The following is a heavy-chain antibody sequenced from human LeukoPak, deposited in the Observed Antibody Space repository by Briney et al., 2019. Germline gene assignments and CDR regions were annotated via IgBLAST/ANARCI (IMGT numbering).Heavy chain of an antibody. J-gene: IGHJ4*02. D-gene: IGHD6-19*01. CDR2: ISGSGGST. CDR3: AKLEGSGWYRGPYYFDY. CDR1: GFTFSSYA. V-gene: IGHV3-23*01. Sequence: HPGGSLRLSCAASGFTFSSYAMSWVRQAPGKGLEWVSAISGSGGSTYYADSVKGRFTISRDNSKNTLYLQMNSLRAEDTAVYYCAKLEGSGWYRGPYYFDYWGQGTLVTVSS.